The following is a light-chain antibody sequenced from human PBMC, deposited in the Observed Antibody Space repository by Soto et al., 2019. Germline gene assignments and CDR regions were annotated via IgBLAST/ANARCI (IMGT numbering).Light chain of an antibody. V-gene: IGLV2-14*01. Sequence: QSVLTQPASVSGSPGQSITISCTGTSSDVGGYNYVSWYQQHPGKAPKLMIYEVSNRPSGVSNRFSGSKSGNTASLTISRRQAEDEADFYCSSYTSSSTLVVFGGGTKLTVL. CDR1: SSDVGGYNY. CDR3: SSYTSSSTLVV. J-gene: IGLJ2*01. CDR2: EVS.